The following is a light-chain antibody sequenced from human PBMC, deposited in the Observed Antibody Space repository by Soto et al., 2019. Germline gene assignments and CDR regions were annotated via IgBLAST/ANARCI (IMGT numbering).Light chain of an antibody. CDR1: SSDVGGYNY. Sequence: QSALTQPRSVSGSPGQSVTISCTGTSSDVGGYNYVSWYQQHPGKAPKLMIYDVSKRPSGVPDRFSGFKSGNTASLTISGLQAEDEADYYCCSYAGSYTYVFGPGTKVTVL. J-gene: IGLJ1*01. CDR2: DVS. CDR3: CSYAGSYTYV. V-gene: IGLV2-11*01.